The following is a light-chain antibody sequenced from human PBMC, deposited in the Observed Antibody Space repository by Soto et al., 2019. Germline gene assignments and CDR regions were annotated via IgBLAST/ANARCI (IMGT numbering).Light chain of an antibody. Sequence: QSVLTQPPSASGTPGQRVTISCSGSSSNIGNNPVNWYQQLPGTAPKLLIYTSNQRPSGVPDRFSGYKSGTSASLAISGLQSEDEADYYCAAWDDSLNGYVFGTGTKVTVL. CDR3: AAWDDSLNGYV. CDR2: TSN. J-gene: IGLJ1*01. V-gene: IGLV1-44*01. CDR1: SSNIGNNP.